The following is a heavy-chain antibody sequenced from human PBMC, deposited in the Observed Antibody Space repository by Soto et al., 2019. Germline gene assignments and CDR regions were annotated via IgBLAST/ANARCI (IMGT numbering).Heavy chain of an antibody. J-gene: IGHJ5*02. CDR3: ASNIAAAAPGGNWFDP. D-gene: IGHD6-13*01. CDR2: ISYDGSNK. Sequence: GGSLRLSCAASGFTFSSYGMHWVRQAPGKGLEWVAVISYDGSNKYYANSVKGRFTISRDNSKNTLYLQMNSLRAEDTAVYYYASNIAAAAPGGNWFDPWGQGTLVTVSS. V-gene: IGHV3-30*03. CDR1: GFTFSSYG.